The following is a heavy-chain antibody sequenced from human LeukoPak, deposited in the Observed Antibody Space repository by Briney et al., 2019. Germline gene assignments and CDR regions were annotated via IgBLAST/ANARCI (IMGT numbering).Heavy chain of an antibody. CDR3: ARWVAVAGRFDY. D-gene: IGHD6-19*01. Sequence: SETLSLTCTVSGGSISSSSYYWGWIRQPPGKGLEWIGSIYYSGSTYYNPSLKSRVTISVDTSKNQFSLKLSSVTAADTAVYYCARWVAVAGRFDYWGQGTLVTVSS. CDR1: GGSISSSSYY. CDR2: IYYSGST. J-gene: IGHJ4*02. V-gene: IGHV4-39*07.